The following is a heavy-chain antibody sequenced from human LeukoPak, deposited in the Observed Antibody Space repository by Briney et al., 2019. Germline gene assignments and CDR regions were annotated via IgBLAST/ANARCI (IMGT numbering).Heavy chain of an antibody. D-gene: IGHD2-15*01. J-gene: IGHJ4*02. CDR2: IIPIFGTA. CDR3: AAYCSGGSCYIR. Sequence: GSSVKVSCKASGGTFSSYAISWVRQAPGQGLEWMGGIIPIFGTANYAQKFQGRVTITTDESTSTAYMELSSLRSEDTAVYYCAAYCSGGSCYIRWGQGTLVTVSS. CDR1: GGTFSSYA. V-gene: IGHV1-69*05.